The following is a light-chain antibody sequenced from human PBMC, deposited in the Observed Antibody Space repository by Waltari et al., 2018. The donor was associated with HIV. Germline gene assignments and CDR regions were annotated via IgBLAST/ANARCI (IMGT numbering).Light chain of an antibody. V-gene: IGLV2-11*01. CDR2: DVN. CDR1: SSDVGGYNY. Sequence: QSALTQPRSMSGSPGQSVTISCTGTSSDVGGYNYVSWYQQHPGKAPKLMIFDVNTRPAGVPDRFPGSKSGNTASLTISGLQAEDEADYYCCSYADNYTWVFGGGTKLTVL. CDR3: CSYADNYTWV. J-gene: IGLJ3*02.